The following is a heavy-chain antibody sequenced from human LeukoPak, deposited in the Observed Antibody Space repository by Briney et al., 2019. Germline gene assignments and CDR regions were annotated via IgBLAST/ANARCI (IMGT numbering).Heavy chain of an antibody. CDR2: ISWNSGSI. V-gene: IGHV3-9*01. CDR1: GFTFDDYA. J-gene: IGHJ6*02. CDR3: AKDIPYGSGSFHGMDV. Sequence: GGSLRLSCAASGFTFDDYAMHWVRQAPGKGLEWVSGISWNSGSIGYADSVKGRFTISRDNAKNSLYLQMNSLRAEDTALYYCAKDIPYGSGSFHGMDVWGQGTTVTVS. D-gene: IGHD3-10*01.